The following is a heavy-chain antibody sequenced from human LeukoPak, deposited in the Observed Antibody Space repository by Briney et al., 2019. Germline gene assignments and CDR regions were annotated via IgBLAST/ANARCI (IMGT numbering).Heavy chain of an antibody. J-gene: IGHJ6*04. CDR1: GGSFSGYY. D-gene: IGHD3-10*01. CDR2: INHSGST. Sequence: SETLSLTCAVYGGSFSGYYWSWIRQPPGKGLEWIGEINHSGSTNYNPSLKSRVTISVDTSKNQFSLKLNSVTAAGTAVYYCARSVRGYYYGSGTNYGMDVWGKGTTVTVSS. V-gene: IGHV4-34*01. CDR3: ARSVRGYYYGSGTNYGMDV.